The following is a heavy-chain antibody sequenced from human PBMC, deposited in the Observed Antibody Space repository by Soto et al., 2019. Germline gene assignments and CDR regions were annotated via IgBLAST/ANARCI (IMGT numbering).Heavy chain of an antibody. V-gene: IGHV4-34*01. CDR3: ARAHSGYDFDY. D-gene: IGHD5-12*01. CDR2: INHRGST. Sequence: QVQLQQWGAGLLKPSETLSLTCAVYGGSFSGYYWSWVRQPPGKGLEWIGEINHRGSTNYNPSLKSRVTISVDTSKNQFSLKLSSVTAADTAVYYCARAHSGYDFDYWGQGTLVTVSS. CDR1: GGSFSGYY. J-gene: IGHJ4*02.